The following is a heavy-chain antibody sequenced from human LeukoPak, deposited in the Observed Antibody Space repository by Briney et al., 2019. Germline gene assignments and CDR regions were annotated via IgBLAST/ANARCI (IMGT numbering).Heavy chain of an antibody. CDR2: INPSGTGT. Sequence: ASVKVSCKASGYTITNNYMHWVRQAPGQGLEWMGVINPSGTGTSYAQKFQGRVTITRNTSISTAYMELSSLRSEDTAVYYCARGVLRYFDWLGVLDAFDIWGQGTMVTVSS. D-gene: IGHD3-9*01. CDR3: ARGVLRYFDWLGVLDAFDI. CDR1: GYTITNNY. J-gene: IGHJ3*02. V-gene: IGHV1-46*01.